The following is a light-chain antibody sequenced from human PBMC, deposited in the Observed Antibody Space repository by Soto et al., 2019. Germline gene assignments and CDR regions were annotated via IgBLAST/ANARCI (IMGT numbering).Light chain of an antibody. CDR3: QQSYSTPRT. J-gene: IGKJ1*01. CDR1: QSISSW. V-gene: IGKV1-39*01. CDR2: AAS. Sequence: DMQMTQAPSALSASVGDRVTITCRASQSISSWLAWYQQKPGKAPNLLIYAASSLQSGVPSRFSGSGSGTDFTLTISSLQPEDFATYYCQQSYSTPRTFGQGTKVDIK.